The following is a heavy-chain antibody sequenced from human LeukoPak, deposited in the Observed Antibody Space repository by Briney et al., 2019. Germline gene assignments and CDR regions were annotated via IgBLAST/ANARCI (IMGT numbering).Heavy chain of an antibody. J-gene: IGHJ4*02. CDR1: GYTFTSYY. D-gene: IGHD3-22*01. CDR2: INTSGGST. CDR3: ARADYDSSGYPRPYFDY. Sequence: ASVKVSCKASGYTFTSYYMHWVRQAPGQGLEWMGIINTSGGSTSYAQKFQGRVTMTRDTSTSTVYMELSSLRSEDTAVYYCARADYDSSGYPRPYFDYWGQGTLVTVSS. V-gene: IGHV1-46*01.